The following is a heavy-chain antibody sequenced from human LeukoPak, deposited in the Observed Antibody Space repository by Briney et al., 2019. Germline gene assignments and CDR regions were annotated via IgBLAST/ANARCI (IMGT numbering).Heavy chain of an antibody. CDR2: INPNSGGT. D-gene: IGHD3-10*01. CDR1: GYTFTGYY. V-gene: IGHV1-2*02. J-gene: IGHJ4*02. CDR3: AREGSSYYFDY. Sequence: ASVKVSCKASGYTFTGYYMHWVRQAPGQGLEWMGWINPNSGGTNYAQKFQGRVTITADKSTSTAYMELSSLRSEDTAVYYCAREGSSYYFDYWGQGTLVTVSS.